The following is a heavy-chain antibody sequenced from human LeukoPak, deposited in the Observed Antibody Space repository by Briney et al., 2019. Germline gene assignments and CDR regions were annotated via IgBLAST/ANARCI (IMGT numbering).Heavy chain of an antibody. CDR3: ARGPLPRTQVLRFLEWRFKSEFDY. V-gene: IGHV1-18*01. CDR1: GYTFTSYG. J-gene: IGHJ4*02. D-gene: IGHD3-3*01. CDR2: ISAYNGNT. Sequence: GASVKVSCKASGYTFTSYGISWVRQAPGQGLEWMGWISAYNGNTNYAQKLQGRVTMTTDTSTSTAYMELRSLRSDDTAVYYCARGPLPRTQVLRFLEWRFKSEFDYWGQGTLVTVSS.